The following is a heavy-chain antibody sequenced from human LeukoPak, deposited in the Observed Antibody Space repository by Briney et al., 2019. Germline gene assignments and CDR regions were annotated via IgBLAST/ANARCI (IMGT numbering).Heavy chain of an antibody. CDR1: GFTFDDYA. J-gene: IGHJ4*02. Sequence: GGSLRLSCAASGFTFDDYAMHWVRQAPGKGLEWVSFISGDGGSTYYADSVKGRFTISRDNSKNSLYLQMNSLRTEDTALYYCAKGRFGELEVDYWGQGTLVTVSS. V-gene: IGHV3-43*02. CDR2: ISGDGGST. D-gene: IGHD3-10*01. CDR3: AKGRFGELEVDY.